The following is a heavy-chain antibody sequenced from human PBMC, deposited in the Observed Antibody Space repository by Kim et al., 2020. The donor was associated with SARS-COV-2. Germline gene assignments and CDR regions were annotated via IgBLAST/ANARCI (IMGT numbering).Heavy chain of an antibody. V-gene: IGHV3-74*01. Sequence: ADAMKGRFIVSRDNDRNTLHLQMNSLRVEDTAWYHCTRRCCTSGSCPFDYWGQGTLVTVSS. D-gene: IGHD2-15*01. CDR3: TRRCCTSGSCPFDY. J-gene: IGHJ4*02.